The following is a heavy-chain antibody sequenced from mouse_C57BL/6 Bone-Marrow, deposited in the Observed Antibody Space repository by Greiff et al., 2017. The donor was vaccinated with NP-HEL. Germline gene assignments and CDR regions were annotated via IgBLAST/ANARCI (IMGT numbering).Heavy chain of an antibody. CDR1: GYSFTDYY. CDR2: IFPGSGST. J-gene: IGHJ4*01. D-gene: IGHD2-4*01. CDR3: AREGGYDYLNYYAMDY. Sequence: VQLQQSGPELVKPGASVKISCKASGYSFTDYYINWVKQRPGQGLEWIGWIFPGSGSTYYNAMFKGKATLTADKSSSTAYMLLSSLTAEDSAVYFCAREGGYDYLNYYAMDYWGQGTSVTVSS. V-gene: IGHV1-75*01.